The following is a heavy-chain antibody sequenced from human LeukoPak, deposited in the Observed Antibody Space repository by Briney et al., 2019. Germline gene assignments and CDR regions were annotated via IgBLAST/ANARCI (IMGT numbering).Heavy chain of an antibody. V-gene: IGHV4-59*08. CDR3: VRHLSAGRPAFDI. D-gene: IGHD2-15*01. J-gene: IGHJ3*02. Sequence: SATLSLTFTVSGGSLNSYYWSWIRQPPGKGLEWIGYIYYSGSTNYNPSLKSRVTISVDTSNNKFSLKLTSLTAADTAVYYCVRHLSAGRPAFDIWGQGTMVTVSS. CDR1: GGSLNSYY. CDR2: IYYSGST.